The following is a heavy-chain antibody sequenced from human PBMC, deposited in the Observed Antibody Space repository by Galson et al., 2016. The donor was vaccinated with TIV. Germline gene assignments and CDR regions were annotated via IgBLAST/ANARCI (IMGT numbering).Heavy chain of an antibody. D-gene: IGHD1/OR15-1a*01. CDR1: GFIFNSFA. J-gene: IGHJ6*02. V-gene: IGHV3-23*01. CDR3: AKEAGTDYYYGMDV. Sequence: SLRLSCAASGFIFNSFAMSWVRQAPGKGLQWVSALSRRGFNTYYADSAKGRFTISRDNSKNTLYLQMNSVRADDTAVYYCAKEAGTDYYYGMDVWGQGTTVTVSS. CDR2: LSRRGFNT.